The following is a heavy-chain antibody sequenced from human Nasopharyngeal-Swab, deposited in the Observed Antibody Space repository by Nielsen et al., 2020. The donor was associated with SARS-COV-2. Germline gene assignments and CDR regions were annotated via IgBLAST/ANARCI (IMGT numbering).Heavy chain of an antibody. CDR1: GFTFGDYA. D-gene: IGHD3-22*01. J-gene: IGHJ5*02. Sequence: GGSLRLSCKASGFTFGDYAMSWFRQAPGKGLEWVGFIRSKYYGGTPEYAASVKGRLTISRDDSKSVAYLQMNSLKTEDTAVYYCTRDLFSNDYYDAKWFDPGAREPWSPSPQ. CDR2: IRSKYYGGTP. V-gene: IGHV3-49*03. CDR3: TRDLFSNDYYDAKWFDP.